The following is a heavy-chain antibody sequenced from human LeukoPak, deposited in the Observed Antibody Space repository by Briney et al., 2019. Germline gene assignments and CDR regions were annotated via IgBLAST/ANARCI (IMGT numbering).Heavy chain of an antibody. CDR3: ARTAARRFDY. Sequence: ASVKVSCKESVYTFPSYFTRWVLQAPGQGLDWMGIINPTGGSTTYAQKFQGRVTMTRDTSTSTVYMELSSLRSDDTAVYYCARTAARRFDYWGQGTLVTVSS. D-gene: IGHD6-6*01. V-gene: IGHV1-46*01. CDR2: INPTGGST. J-gene: IGHJ4*02. CDR1: VYTFPSYF.